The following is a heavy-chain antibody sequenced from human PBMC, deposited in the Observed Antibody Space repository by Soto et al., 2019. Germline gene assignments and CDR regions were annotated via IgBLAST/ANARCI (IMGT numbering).Heavy chain of an antibody. CDR3: ARVPYSSSWYGDYYYGMDV. V-gene: IGHV3-23*01. CDR1: GFIFSDYA. J-gene: IGHJ6*02. Sequence: GGSLRLSCAASGFIFSDYAMTWVRQAPGRGLEWVSTISGTRGRQRNTFYTASVKGRFTVTRDNSKNTLFLQMNSLRVEDTAVYYCARVPYSSSWYGDYYYGMDVWGQGTAVTVSS. D-gene: IGHD6-13*01. CDR2: ISGTRGRQRNT.